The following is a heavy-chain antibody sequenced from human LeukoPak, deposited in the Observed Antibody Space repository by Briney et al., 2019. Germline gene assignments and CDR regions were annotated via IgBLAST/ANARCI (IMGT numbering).Heavy chain of an antibody. CDR3: AREGYCSSTSCYTDAFDI. D-gene: IGHD2-2*01. Sequence: SETLSLTCAVYGGSFSGYYWSWIRQPPGKGLEWIGEINHSGSTNYNPSLKSRVTISVDTSKNQFSLRLSSVTAADMAVYYCAREGYCSSTSCYTDAFDIWGQGTMVTVSS. CDR1: GGSFSGYY. CDR2: INHSGST. J-gene: IGHJ3*02. V-gene: IGHV4-34*01.